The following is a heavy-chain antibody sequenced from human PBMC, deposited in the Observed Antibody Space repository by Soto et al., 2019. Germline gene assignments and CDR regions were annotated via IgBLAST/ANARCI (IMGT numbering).Heavy chain of an antibody. CDR1: GGTFSSYT. V-gene: IGHV1-69*13. Sequence: SVKVSCKASGGTFSSYTIAWVRQAPGQGLEWMGEIIPLFGTTNYVEKLQGRLTITADASTSTAYMELSSLRSEDTAMYYCARDSIAAAGTDYWGQGTLVTVSS. J-gene: IGHJ4*02. D-gene: IGHD6-13*01. CDR3: ARDSIAAAGTDY. CDR2: IIPLFGTT.